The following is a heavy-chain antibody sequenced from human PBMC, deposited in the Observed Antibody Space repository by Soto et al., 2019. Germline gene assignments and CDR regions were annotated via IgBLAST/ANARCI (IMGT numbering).Heavy chain of an antibody. D-gene: IGHD3-10*01. J-gene: IGHJ4*02. CDR1: GYTFTGYY. Sequence: ASVKVSCKASGYTFTGYYMHWVRQAPGQGLEWMGWINPNSGGTNYAQKFQGRVTMTRDTSISTAYMELSRLRSDDTAVYYCAPRGRTMVRGVINVGFDYWGQGTLVTVS. V-gene: IGHV1-2*02. CDR3: APRGRTMVRGVINVGFDY. CDR2: INPNSGGT.